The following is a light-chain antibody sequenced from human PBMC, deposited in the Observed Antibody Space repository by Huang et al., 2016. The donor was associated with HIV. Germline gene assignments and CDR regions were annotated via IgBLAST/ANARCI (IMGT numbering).Light chain of an antibody. CDR3: QHYDDPYT. CDR2: DAS. V-gene: IGKV1-33*01. Sequence: DIQMTQSPSSLSASVGDRVTITCQASQDISNYLSWYQHKPGRAPKPLIFDASSLETGVPSRVSGSGAGKYFTLTIDSLQPEDVAKYYCQHYDDPYTFGQGTKLEIK. CDR1: QDISNY. J-gene: IGKJ2*01.